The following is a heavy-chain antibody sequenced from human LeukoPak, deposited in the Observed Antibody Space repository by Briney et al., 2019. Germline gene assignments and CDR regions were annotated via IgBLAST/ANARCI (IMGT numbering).Heavy chain of an antibody. Sequence: GGSLRLSCAASGFTFSSYSMNWVRQAPGEGLEWVSSISSSSSYTYYADSVKGRFTISRDNAKNSLYLQMNSLRAEDTAVYYCARDPSGYCSSTSCYFIYYYYMDAWGKGTTVTVSS. CDR2: ISSSSSYT. D-gene: IGHD2-2*01. CDR3: ARDPSGYCSSTSCYFIYYYYMDA. J-gene: IGHJ6*03. CDR1: GFTFSSYS. V-gene: IGHV3-21*01.